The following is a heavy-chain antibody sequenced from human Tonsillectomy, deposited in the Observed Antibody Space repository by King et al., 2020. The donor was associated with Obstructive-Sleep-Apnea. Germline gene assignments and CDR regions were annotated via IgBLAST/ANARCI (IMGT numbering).Heavy chain of an antibody. V-gene: IGHV3-48*04. Sequence: QLVQSGGGLVQPGGSLRLSCEVSGFTFSSYSMNWVRQAPGKGLEWVSYISSSSGTIYYADSVKGRFTISRDNAKNSLYLKMNSLRAEDTAVYYCAREREGHYWGQGTLVTVSS. J-gene: IGHJ4*02. CDR1: GFTFSSYS. CDR2: ISSSSGTI. CDR3: AREREGHY.